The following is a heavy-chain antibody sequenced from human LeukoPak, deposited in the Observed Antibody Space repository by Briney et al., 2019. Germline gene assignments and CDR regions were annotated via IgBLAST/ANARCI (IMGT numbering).Heavy chain of an antibody. Sequence: GGALKISCKGSGYSFTSYWIGWVRQMPGKGLEGMGIIYPGDSDTRYSPSFQGQVTISADKSTSTAYLQWSSLKASDTAMYYCARRRGVIHSGDYWGQGTLVTVSS. D-gene: IGHD3-10*01. CDR1: GYSFTSYW. CDR2: IYPGDSDT. V-gene: IGHV5-51*01. CDR3: ARRRGVIHSGDY. J-gene: IGHJ4*02.